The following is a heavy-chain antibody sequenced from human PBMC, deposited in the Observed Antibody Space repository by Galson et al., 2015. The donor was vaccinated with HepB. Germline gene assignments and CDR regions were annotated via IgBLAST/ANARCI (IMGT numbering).Heavy chain of an antibody. J-gene: IGHJ6*03. D-gene: IGHD4-11*01. Sequence: SVKVSCKASGYTFTSYYMHWVRQAPGQGLEWMGRINPNSGGTNYAQKFQGRVTMTRDTSISTAYMELSRLRSDDTAVYYCARDLRATVDSYYYYYMDVWGKGTTVTASS. CDR3: ARDLRATVDSYYYYYMDV. CDR1: GYTFTSYY. V-gene: IGHV1-2*06. CDR2: INPNSGGT.